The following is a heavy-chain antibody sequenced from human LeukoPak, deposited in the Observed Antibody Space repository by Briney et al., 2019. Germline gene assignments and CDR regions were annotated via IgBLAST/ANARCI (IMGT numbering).Heavy chain of an antibody. CDR2: ISRSSTYI. CDR3: ARVGDYHAFDI. V-gene: IGHV3-21*01. J-gene: IGHJ3*02. Sequence: GGSLRLSCAASGFTFSSYSMNWVRQAPGKGLEWVSSISRSSTYIYYADSVKGRFTISRDNAKNSLYLQMNSLRAEDTAVYYCARVGDYHAFDIWGQGTVVTVSS. CDR1: GFTFSSYS. D-gene: IGHD3-16*01.